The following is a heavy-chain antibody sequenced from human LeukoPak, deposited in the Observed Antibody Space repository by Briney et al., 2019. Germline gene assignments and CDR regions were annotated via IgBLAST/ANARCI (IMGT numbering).Heavy chain of an antibody. V-gene: IGHV4-34*01. Sequence: SETLSLTCAVYGGSSSGYYWSWIRQPPGKGLEWIGEINHSGSTNYNPSLKSRVTISVDTSKNQFSLKLSSVTAADTAVYYCATLCSGGSCYSQDYWGQGTLVTVSS. CDR1: GGSSSGYY. J-gene: IGHJ4*02. CDR3: ATLCSGGSCYSQDY. CDR2: INHSGST. D-gene: IGHD2-15*01.